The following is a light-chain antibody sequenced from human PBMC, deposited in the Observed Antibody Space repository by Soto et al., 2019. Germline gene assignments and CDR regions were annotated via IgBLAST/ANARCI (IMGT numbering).Light chain of an antibody. J-gene: IGKJ1*01. V-gene: IGKV1-5*01. CDR1: QSISSW. CDR2: DAS. Sequence: DIQMTQSPSTLSASVGYRVTITCRASQSISSWLAWYQQKPGKAPKLLTYDASRLEGGVPSRFSGSGSGTEFTLTISSLQPDDFATYYCQQYNSYPWTFGQGTKVEIK. CDR3: QQYNSYPWT.